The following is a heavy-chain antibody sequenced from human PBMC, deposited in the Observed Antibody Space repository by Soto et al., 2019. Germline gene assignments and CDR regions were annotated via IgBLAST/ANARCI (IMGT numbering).Heavy chain of an antibody. Sequence: SETLSLTCTVSGGSISSGDYYWSWIRQPPGKGLEWIGYIYYSGSTYYNPSLKSRVTISVDTSKNQFSLKLSSVTAADTAVYYCASNSYGYTFYDPWGQGTLVTVSS. CDR2: IYYSGST. CDR3: ASNSYGYTFYDP. D-gene: IGHD5-18*01. V-gene: IGHV4-30-4*01. J-gene: IGHJ5*02. CDR1: GGSISSGDYY.